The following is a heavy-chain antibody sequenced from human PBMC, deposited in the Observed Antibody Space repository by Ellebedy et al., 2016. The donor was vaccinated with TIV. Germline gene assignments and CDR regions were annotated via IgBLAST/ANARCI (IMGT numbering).Heavy chain of an antibody. CDR2: FYSGGRT. CDR1: GVSVNSANSY. Sequence: MPSETLSLTCTVSGVSVNSANSYWTRIRQPPGKGLEWIGFFYSGGRTDYKPSLKSRVAISVETSKNQFSLKLSSVTAADTAVYFCSGAYGRATPKYWGQGTLVTVSS. J-gene: IGHJ4*02. V-gene: IGHV4-61*01. CDR3: SGAYGRATPKY. D-gene: IGHD3-10*01.